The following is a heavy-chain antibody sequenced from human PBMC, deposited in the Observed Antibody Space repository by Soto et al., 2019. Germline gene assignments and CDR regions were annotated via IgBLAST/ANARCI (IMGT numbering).Heavy chain of an antibody. Sequence: QVQLVESGGGVVQPGRSLRLSCAASGFTFSSYAMHWVRQAPGKGLEWVAVISYDGSNKYYADSVKGRFTISRDNSKNTLYLQMISLRAEDTAVHYCASGSYYFDYWGQGTLVTVSS. J-gene: IGHJ4*02. CDR1: GFTFSSYA. D-gene: IGHD1-26*01. V-gene: IGHV3-30-3*01. CDR2: ISYDGSNK. CDR3: ASGSYYFDY.